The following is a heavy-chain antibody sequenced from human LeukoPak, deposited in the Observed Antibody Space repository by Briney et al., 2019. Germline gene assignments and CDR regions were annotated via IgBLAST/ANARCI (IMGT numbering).Heavy chain of an antibody. J-gene: IGHJ4*02. CDR2: IHNSVT. D-gene: IGHD3-16*01. CDR1: GGSISTYY. V-gene: IGHV4-59*08. Sequence: PSETLSLTCTVSGGSISTYYWTWIRQPPGKGLEWIGYIHNSVTNSKPSLKSRVTISVDTSKNQSYLKLSSLTAADTAVYYCARYGGYYFDYWGQGTLVTVSS. CDR3: ARYGGYYFDY.